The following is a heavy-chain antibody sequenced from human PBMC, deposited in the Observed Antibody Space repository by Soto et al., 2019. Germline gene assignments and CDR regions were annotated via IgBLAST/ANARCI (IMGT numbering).Heavy chain of an antibody. CDR3: ATSNWFDP. CDR2: IYYSGST. CDR1: GGSISSRGYY. V-gene: IGHV4-39*01. J-gene: IGHJ5*02. Sequence: QLQLQESGPGLVKPSETLSLTCTVSGGSISSRGYYWGWIRQPPGKGLEWIGTIYYSGSTYSNPSLKRRVTRSVDTSKNQFSLKLSSVTAADTAVYYCATSNWFDPWGQGTLVTVSS.